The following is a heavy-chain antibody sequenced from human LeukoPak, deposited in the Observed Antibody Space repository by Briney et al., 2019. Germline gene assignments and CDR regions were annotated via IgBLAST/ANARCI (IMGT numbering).Heavy chain of an antibody. J-gene: IGHJ4*02. V-gene: IGHV1-2*02. CDR1: GYTFTSYY. CDR2: INPNSGGT. D-gene: IGHD3-16*01. CDR3: ARRGYVWGSLGY. Sequence: ASVKVSCKASGYTFTSYYMHWVRQAPGQGLEWMGWINPNSGGTNYAQKFQGRVTMTRDTSITTAYMELSSLRSDDTAVYYCARRGYVWGSLGYWGQGTLVTVSS.